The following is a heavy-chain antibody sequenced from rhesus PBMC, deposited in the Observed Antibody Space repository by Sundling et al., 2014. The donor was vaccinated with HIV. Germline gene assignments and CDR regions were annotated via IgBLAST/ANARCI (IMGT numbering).Heavy chain of an antibody. D-gene: IGHD5-24*01. CDR3: TRMGRYSGYNYNFDY. CDR1: GFTFSSSG. Sequence: EVQLVESGGGLVQPGGSLRLSCAASGFTFSSSGMSWVRQAPGKGLEWVSSISSASSYIYYADSVKGRFTISRDNAKNSLSLQMNGLRAEDTAVYYCTRMGRYSGYNYNFDYWGQGVLVTVSS. J-gene: IGHJ4*01. V-gene: IGHV3-136*01. CDR2: ISSASSYI.